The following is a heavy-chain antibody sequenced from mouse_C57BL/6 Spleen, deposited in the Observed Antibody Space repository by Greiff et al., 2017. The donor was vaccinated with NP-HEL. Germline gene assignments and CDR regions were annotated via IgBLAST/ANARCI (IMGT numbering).Heavy chain of an antibody. V-gene: IGHV1-55*01. CDR2: IYPGSGST. CDR3: ARCDGSKEYFDD. Sequence: VQLQQSGAELVKPGASVKMSCKASGYTFTSYWITWVKQRPGQGLEWIGDIYPGSGSTNYNEKFKSKATLTVDTSSSTAYMQLSRVTYEDSAVYYCARCDGSKEYFDDWGQGTTLTVSS. CDR1: GYTFTSYW. D-gene: IGHD1-1*01. J-gene: IGHJ2*01.